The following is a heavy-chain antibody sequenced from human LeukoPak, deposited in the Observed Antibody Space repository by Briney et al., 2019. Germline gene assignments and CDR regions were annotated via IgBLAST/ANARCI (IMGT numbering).Heavy chain of an antibody. Sequence: GGSLRLSCAASGSRFTFSSYAMTWVRQAPGKGLEWVSVTSGNGGSTYYADSVKGRFTISRDNSKNTLYLQMNSLRAEDTAVYYCAKGDCSSTSCYAFDIWGQGTMVTVSS. CDR2: TSGNGGST. CDR1: GSRFTFSSYA. V-gene: IGHV3-23*01. CDR3: AKGDCSSTSCYAFDI. D-gene: IGHD2-2*01. J-gene: IGHJ3*02.